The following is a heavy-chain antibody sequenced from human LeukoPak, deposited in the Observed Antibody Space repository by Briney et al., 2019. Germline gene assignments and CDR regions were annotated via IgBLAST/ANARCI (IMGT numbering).Heavy chain of an antibody. J-gene: IGHJ4*02. CDR2: IYYSGST. CDR3: ARPQGYQLLDFEY. CDR1: GGSINSSSYY. V-gene: IGHV4-39*01. Sequence: SETLSLTCTVSGGSINSSSYYWGWIRQPPGKGLEWIGSIYYSGSTYYKPSLKSRVTISVDMSKNQFSLRLTSVTAADTAVYYCARPQGYQLLDFEYWGQGTLVTVSS. D-gene: IGHD2-2*01.